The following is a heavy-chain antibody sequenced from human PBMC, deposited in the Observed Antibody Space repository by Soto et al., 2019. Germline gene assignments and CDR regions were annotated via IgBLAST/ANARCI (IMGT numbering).Heavy chain of an antibody. CDR2: IYYSGST. J-gene: IGHJ6*02. D-gene: IGHD3-3*01. Sequence: TLSLTITCYGLSISRGDYYWSWIRQPPGKGLEWIGYIYYSGSTYYNPSLKSRVTISVDTSKNQFSLKLSSVTAADTAVYYCARGGSWGPIFGVVTEAYYYGMDGWGQGTTVTVSS. V-gene: IGHV4-30-4*01. CDR1: GLSISRGDYY. CDR3: ARGGSWGPIFGVVTEAYYYGMDG.